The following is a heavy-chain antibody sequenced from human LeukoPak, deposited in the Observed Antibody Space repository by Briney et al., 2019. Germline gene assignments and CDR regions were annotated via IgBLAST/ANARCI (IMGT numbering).Heavy chain of an antibody. J-gene: IGHJ3*02. V-gene: IGHV4-30-2*01. D-gene: IGHD3-22*01. CDR3: ASPMTLVLRXLAGXXAFN. CDR1: GGSISSGGYY. Sequence: PSETLSLTCTVSGGSISSGGYYWSWIRQPPGKGLEWIGHIQHSGGTYYSPSLRSRVTMSLDRSKNQFSLNLSSATAADTAVYYCASPMTLVLRXLAGXXAFN. CDR2: IQHSGGT.